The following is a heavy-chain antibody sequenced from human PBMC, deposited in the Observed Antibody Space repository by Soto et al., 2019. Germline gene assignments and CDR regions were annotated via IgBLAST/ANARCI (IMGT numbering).Heavy chain of an antibody. CDR3: ARVEGHFDS. CDR1: GGSISSSNW. V-gene: IGHV4-4*02. J-gene: IGHJ4*02. CDR2: IYHSGST. Sequence: QVQLQESGPGLVKPSGTLSLTCAVSGGSISSSNWWNWVRQPPGKGLEWIGEIYHSGSTNYNPSLQSRVTISVDKSQNQFPLPLSSVPAAGTAVYYCARVEGHFDSWGQGTLVTVSS.